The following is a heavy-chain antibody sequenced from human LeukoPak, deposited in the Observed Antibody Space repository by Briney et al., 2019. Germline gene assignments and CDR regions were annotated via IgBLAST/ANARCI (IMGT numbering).Heavy chain of an antibody. CDR2: IYYSGST. D-gene: IGHD2-2*02. CDR3: AISDGYCSSTTCYNPFDY. V-gene: IGHV4-31*03. J-gene: IGHJ4*02. Sequence: SETLSLTCTVSGGSISSGNYWWSWIRQHPGKGLEWIGYIYYSGSTLYNPSLQSRASIPVDTSKNQFSLRLNSVTAADTAVYYCAISDGYCSSTTCYNPFDYWGQGTLVTVSS. CDR1: GGSISSGNYW.